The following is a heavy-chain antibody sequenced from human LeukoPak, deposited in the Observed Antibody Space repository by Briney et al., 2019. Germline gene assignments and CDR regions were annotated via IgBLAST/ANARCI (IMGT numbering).Heavy chain of an antibody. D-gene: IGHD3-10*01. CDR3: ARAVGGDGSGSL. CDR2: INHSGST. Sequence: SETLSLTCAVYGGSFSGYYWSWIRQPPGKGLEWIGEINHSGSTNYNPSLKSRVTMSVDMSTRQISLKLSSVTAADTAVYYCARAVGGDGSGSLWGPGTLVTVSS. CDR1: GGSFSGYY. V-gene: IGHV4-34*01. J-gene: IGHJ4*02.